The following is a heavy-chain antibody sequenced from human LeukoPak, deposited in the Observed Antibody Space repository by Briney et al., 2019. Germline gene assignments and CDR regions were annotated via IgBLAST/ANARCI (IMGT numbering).Heavy chain of an antibody. CDR3: ARPRFPYYRLSGTYYMDV. CDR2: IYSGGST. D-gene: IGHD3-10*01. CDR1: GFTVSSNY. J-gene: IGHJ6*03. Sequence: GGSLRLSCAASGFTVSSNYMSWVRQAPGKGLEWVSVIYSGGSTYYADSVKGRFTISRDNSKNTLYLQMNSLRVEDTAVYYCARPRFPYYRLSGTYYMDVWGKGTTVIVSS. V-gene: IGHV3-53*01.